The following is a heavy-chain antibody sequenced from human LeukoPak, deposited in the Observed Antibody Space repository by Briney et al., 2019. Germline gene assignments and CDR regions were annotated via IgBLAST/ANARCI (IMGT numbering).Heavy chain of an antibody. Sequence: GGSLRLSCAASGFTFSSYAMNWVRQAPGKGLEWVSVISGSGESTYYAESVKGRFTIPRDNSKNTLFLQMNSLRAEDTAVYYCASSLQVGAAFDYWGQGTLVTVSS. D-gene: IGHD1-26*01. CDR2: ISGSGEST. V-gene: IGHV3-23*01. CDR1: GFTFSSYA. CDR3: ASSLQVGAAFDY. J-gene: IGHJ4*02.